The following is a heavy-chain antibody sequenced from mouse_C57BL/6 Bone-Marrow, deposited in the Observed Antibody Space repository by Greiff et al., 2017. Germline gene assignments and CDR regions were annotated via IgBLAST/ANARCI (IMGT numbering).Heavy chain of an antibody. V-gene: IGHV1-80*01. Sequence: QVQLKESGAELVKPGASVKISCKASGYAFSSYWMNWVKQRPGKGLEWIGQIYPGDGDTNYNGKFKGKATLTADKSSSTAYMQLSSLTSEDSAVYFCARGGSSNWFAYWGQGTLVTVSA. CDR3: ARGGSSNWFAY. CDR1: GYAFSSYW. CDR2: IYPGDGDT. D-gene: IGHD1-1*01. J-gene: IGHJ3*01.